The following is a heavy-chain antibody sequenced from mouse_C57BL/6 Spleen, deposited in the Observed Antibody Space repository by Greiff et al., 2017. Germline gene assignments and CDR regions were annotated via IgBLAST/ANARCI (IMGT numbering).Heavy chain of an antibody. CDR2: IYPGDGDT. D-gene: IGHD4-1*01. V-gene: IGHV1-82*01. CDR1: GYAFSSSW. Sequence: QVTLKESGPELVKPGASVKISCKASGYAFSSSWMNWVKQRPGKGLEWIGRIYPGDGDTNYNGKFKGKATLTADKSSSTAYMQLSSLTSEDSAVYFCARGNTGTAYFDYWGQGTTLTVSS. CDR3: ARGNTGTAYFDY. J-gene: IGHJ2*01.